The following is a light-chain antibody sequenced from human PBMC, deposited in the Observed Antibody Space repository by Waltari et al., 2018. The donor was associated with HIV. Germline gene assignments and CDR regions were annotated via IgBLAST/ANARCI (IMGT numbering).Light chain of an antibody. CDR2: DRK. CDR3: GTWGRSLSAGV. J-gene: IGLJ2*01. V-gene: IGLV1-51*01. Sequence: QSVLTQPPSVSAAPGQKVTISCSGSSSNIGNNFISWYQKVPGTAPKHLIYDRKRRPSGNAERLSGSKSGTSGTRGISGLQKGDEGDYYCGTWGRSLSAGVFGGGTKVTVL. CDR1: SSNIGNNF.